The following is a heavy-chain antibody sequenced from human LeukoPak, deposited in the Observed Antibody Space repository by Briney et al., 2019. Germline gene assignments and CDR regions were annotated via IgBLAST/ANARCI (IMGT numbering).Heavy chain of an antibody. J-gene: IGHJ4*02. CDR3: AKEETMSTVTTYCDY. D-gene: IGHD4-17*01. CDR1: GFTFSSYA. Sequence: SGGSLRLSCAASGFTFSSYATSWVRQAPGKGLEWVSAINGSGGSTYFADSVKGRFTISRDNSKNTLYLQMNSLRAEDTAVYYCAKEETMSTVTTYCDYWGQGTLVTVSS. V-gene: IGHV3-23*01. CDR2: INGSGGST.